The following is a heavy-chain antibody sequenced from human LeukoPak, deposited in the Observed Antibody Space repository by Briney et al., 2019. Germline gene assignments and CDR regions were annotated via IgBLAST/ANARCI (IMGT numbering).Heavy chain of an antibody. J-gene: IGHJ4*02. CDR3: ARVVPAARLLDY. Sequence: ASVKVSCKASGYTFTSYDINWVRQATGQGLEWMGWMNPNSGNTGYAQKFQGRVTITRNTSISTAYMELSSLRSEDTAVYYCARVVPAARLLDYWGQGTLVTVSS. V-gene: IGHV1-8*03. D-gene: IGHD2-2*01. CDR1: GYTFTSYD. CDR2: MNPNSGNT.